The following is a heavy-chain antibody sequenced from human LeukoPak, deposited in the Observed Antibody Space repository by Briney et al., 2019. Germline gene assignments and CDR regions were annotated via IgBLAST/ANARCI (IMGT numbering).Heavy chain of an antibody. Sequence: ASVKVSCKASGYTFSNYGISWVRQAPGQGLEWMGWTSSYNGNTKYAPTFEGRVTMTTDTSTTTTYMELRGLRSDDTALYYCARSHGSTWSPAFWGQGTLVTLSS. D-gene: IGHD6-13*01. CDR3: ARSHGSTWSPAF. CDR1: GYTFSNYG. J-gene: IGHJ4*02. CDR2: TSSYNGNT. V-gene: IGHV1-18*01.